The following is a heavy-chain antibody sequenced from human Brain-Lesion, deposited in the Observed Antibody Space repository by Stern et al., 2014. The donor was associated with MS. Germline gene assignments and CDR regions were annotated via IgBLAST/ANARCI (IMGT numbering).Heavy chain of an antibody. CDR2: INPKSGGT. Sequence: QVQLLQPGAEVKKPGASVKVSCKASGYTFTGYYMHWVRQAPGQGLAWMGWINPKSGGTNYAQKFQGWVTMTRDTSINTAYMELSRLRSDDTAVYYCATYYYDSTGYNDFWGQGTLVTVSS. CDR3: ATYYYDSTGYNDF. V-gene: IGHV1-2*04. J-gene: IGHJ4*02. D-gene: IGHD3-22*01. CDR1: GYTFTGYY.